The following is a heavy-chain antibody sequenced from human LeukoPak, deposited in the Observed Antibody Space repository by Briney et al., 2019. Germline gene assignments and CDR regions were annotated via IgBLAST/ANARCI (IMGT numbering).Heavy chain of an antibody. CDR1: GGSISSSGSY. V-gene: IGHV4-39*07. J-gene: IGHJ6*02. CDR2: INHSGST. D-gene: IGHD4-23*01. CDR3: ARRGGGYYYYYGMDV. Sequence: SETLSLTCTVSGGSISSSGSYWDWIRQPPGKGLEWIGKINHSGSTNYNPSLSLKSRVTISVDTPKNQLSLKLSSVTAADTAVYYCARRGGGYYYYYGMDVWGQGTTVTVSS.